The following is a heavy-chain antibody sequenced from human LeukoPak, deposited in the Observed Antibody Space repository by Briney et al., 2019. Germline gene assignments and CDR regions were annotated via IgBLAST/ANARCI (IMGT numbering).Heavy chain of an antibody. J-gene: IGHJ3*02. Sequence: SETLSLTCTVSGGSISSQYWSWIRQPPGKGLEWIGYSYYTGSTNYNPSLKSRVTISVDTSKNQFSLRLSSVTAADTAVYYCARLERRQEAFDIWGQGTMVTVSS. V-gene: IGHV4-59*08. CDR3: ARLERRQEAFDI. CDR2: SYYTGST. D-gene: IGHD1-1*01. CDR1: GGSISSQY.